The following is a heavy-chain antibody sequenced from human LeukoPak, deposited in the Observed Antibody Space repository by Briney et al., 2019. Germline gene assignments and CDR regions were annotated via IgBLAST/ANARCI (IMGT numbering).Heavy chain of an antibody. CDR1: GFTFSSYG. J-gene: IGHJ4*02. Sequence: GGSLRLSCAASGFTFSSYGMHWVRQAPGKGLEWVAVIWYDGSKTYYADSVKGRFTISRDNSKNTLYLQVNSLRPEDTAVYYCARDLLWFGESLSYWGQGTLVTVSS. V-gene: IGHV3-33*01. D-gene: IGHD3-10*01. CDR3: ARDLLWFGESLSY. CDR2: IWYDGSKT.